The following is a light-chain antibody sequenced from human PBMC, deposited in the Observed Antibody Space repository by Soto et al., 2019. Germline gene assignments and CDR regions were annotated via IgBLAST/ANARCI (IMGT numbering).Light chain of an antibody. CDR1: QSVGSN. J-gene: IGKJ2*01. Sequence: EVVMTQSPATLSVSPGERATLSCRASQSVGSNLAWYQQKPSQAPRLLIYGASTRATGIPARFSGSGSGTEFTLTISSLQSEDFAVYYCQQYNNCPPYTFGQGTKLEIK. CDR2: GAS. V-gene: IGKV3-15*01. CDR3: QQYNNCPPYT.